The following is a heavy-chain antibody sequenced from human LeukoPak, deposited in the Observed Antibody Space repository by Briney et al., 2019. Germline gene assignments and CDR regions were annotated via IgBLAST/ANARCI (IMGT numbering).Heavy chain of an antibody. V-gene: IGHV1-3*01. D-gene: IGHD3-9*01. Sequence: ASVKVSCKASGYTFTSYAMHWVRQAPGQRLEWMGWINAGNGNTKYSQKFQGRVTITRDTSASTAYMELSSLRPEDTAVYYCARDWRYFDWLPRAYYYYGMDVWGQGTTVTVSS. CDR1: GYTFTSYA. J-gene: IGHJ6*02. CDR3: ARDWRYFDWLPRAYYYYGMDV. CDR2: INAGNGNT.